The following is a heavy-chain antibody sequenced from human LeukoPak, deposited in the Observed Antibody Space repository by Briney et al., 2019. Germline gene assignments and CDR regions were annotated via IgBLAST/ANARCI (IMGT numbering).Heavy chain of an antibody. CDR1: GFTVSSNY. D-gene: IGHD2-2*01. CDR3: ARGTVVPAAGPGRYDHYVMDV. CDR2: IYSGGST. Sequence: PGGSLRLSCAASGFTVSSNYMSWVRQAPGKGLEWVSVIYSGGSTYYADSVKGRFTISRDNSKNTLYLQMNSLRAEDTAVYYCARGTVVPAAGPGRYDHYVMDVWGQGTTVTVSS. J-gene: IGHJ6*02. V-gene: IGHV3-53*01.